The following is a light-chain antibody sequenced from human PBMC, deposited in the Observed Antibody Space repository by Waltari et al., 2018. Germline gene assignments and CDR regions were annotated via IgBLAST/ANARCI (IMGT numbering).Light chain of an antibody. CDR1: QDIRNW. CDR2: AAS. V-gene: IGKV1-12*01. CDR3: QQANSFPIT. Sequence: DIHMTQSPSSVSASVGDRVTITCRASQDIRNWLAWYQQKPGKAPKLLIYAASRLQSGFPSRFSCTASGTDFTLTISSLQPEDFATYYCQQANSFPITFGPGPKVDIK. J-gene: IGKJ3*01.